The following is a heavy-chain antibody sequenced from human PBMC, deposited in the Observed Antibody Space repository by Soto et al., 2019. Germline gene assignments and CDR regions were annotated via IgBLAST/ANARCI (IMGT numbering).Heavy chain of an antibody. CDR2: TYYRSKWYN. CDR3: AKSVQWLVHFWFDP. D-gene: IGHD6-19*01. CDR1: GDSVSSNSAA. Sequence: QVQLQQSGPGLVKPSQTLSLTCAISGDSVSSNSAAWNWIRQSPSRGLEWLGRTYYRSKWYNDYAVSVKRRITINPDTSKSQFSLQLNSVTPEDTAVYYCAKSVQWLVHFWFDPWGQGTLVTVSS. V-gene: IGHV6-1*01. J-gene: IGHJ5*02.